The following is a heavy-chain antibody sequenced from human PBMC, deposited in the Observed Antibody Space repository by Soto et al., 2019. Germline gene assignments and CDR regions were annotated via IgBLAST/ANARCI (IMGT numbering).Heavy chain of an antibody. CDR3: ARGRAAAGPGQPLKS. CDR2: IWYDGSNK. V-gene: IGHV3-33*01. J-gene: IGHJ5*02. D-gene: IGHD6-13*01. Sequence: QVQLVESGGGVVQPGRSLRLSCAASGFTFSSYGMHWVRQAPGKGLEWVAVIWYDGSNKYYADSVKGRFTISRDNSKNTLYLQMNSLRAEDTAVYYGARGRAAAGPGQPLKSWGQGTLVTVSS. CDR1: GFTFSSYG.